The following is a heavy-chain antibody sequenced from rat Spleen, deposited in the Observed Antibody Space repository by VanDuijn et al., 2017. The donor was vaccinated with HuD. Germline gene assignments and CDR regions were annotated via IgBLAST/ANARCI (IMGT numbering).Heavy chain of an antibody. D-gene: IGHD1-11*01. J-gene: IGHJ3*01. Sequence: EVQLVESGGGLMQPGRSLKLSCVASGFIFSDHYVAWVRQAPTKGLEWIASISTGGGNTYYGDSVKGRFTISRDNAKNTQYLQMDSLRSEDTATYYCARHGGLRNWFAYWGQGTLVTVSS. CDR1: GFIFSDHY. CDR2: ISTGGGNT. V-gene: IGHV5S13*01. CDR3: ARHGGLRNWFAY.